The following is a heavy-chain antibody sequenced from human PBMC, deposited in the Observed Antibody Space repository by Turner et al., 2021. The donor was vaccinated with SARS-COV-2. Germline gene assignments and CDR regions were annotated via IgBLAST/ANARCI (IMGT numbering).Heavy chain of an antibody. CDR2: INAGNGKT. V-gene: IGHV1-3*01. J-gene: IGHJ4*02. D-gene: IGHD2-2*02. Sequence: QVQLVQSGAEVKKPGASVKVSCKASGYTFTSYAMHWVRPAPGQRLEWMGWINAGNGKTKYSQKFQGRVTITRDTSASTAYMELSSLRSEDTAVYYCARDVGYCSSTSCYTGSHFDYWGQGNLVTVSS. CDR3: ARDVGYCSSTSCYTGSHFDY. CDR1: GYTFTSYA.